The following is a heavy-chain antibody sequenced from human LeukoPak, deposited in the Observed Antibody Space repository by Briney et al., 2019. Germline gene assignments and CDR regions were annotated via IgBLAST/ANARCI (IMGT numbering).Heavy chain of an antibody. D-gene: IGHD6-19*01. J-gene: IGHJ5*02. CDR1: GYTFTSYA. V-gene: IGHV1-3*01. Sequence: ASVKVSCKASGYTFTSYAMHWVRQAPGQRLEWMGWINAGNGNTKYSQKFQGRVTITRDTSASTAYMELSSLRSEDTAVYYCARSARIAVAGRQDWFDPWGQGTLVTVSS. CDR2: INAGNGNT. CDR3: ARSARIAVAGRQDWFDP.